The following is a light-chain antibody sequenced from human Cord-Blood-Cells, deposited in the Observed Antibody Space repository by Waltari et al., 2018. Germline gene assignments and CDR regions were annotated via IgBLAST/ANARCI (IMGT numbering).Light chain of an antibody. V-gene: IGKV1-39*01. CDR1: QSISSY. CDR3: QQNYSTPWT. Sequence: DIQMTQSPSSLSASVGDRVTITCRARQSISSYLNWYQQKPGKAPKLLIYAASSLQSGVPSRFSGSGSGTDVTLTISSRQPEDVATYYCQQNYSTPWTFGQGTKVEIK. J-gene: IGKJ1*01. CDR2: AAS.